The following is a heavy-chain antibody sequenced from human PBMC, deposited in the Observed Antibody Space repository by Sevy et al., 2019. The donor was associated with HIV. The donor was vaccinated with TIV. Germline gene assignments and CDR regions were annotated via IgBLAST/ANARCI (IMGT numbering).Heavy chain of an antibody. J-gene: IGHJ4*02. CDR3: TTEVGSSSWYDYYFDY. CDR2: FKSKTDGGTT. V-gene: IGHV3-15*01. D-gene: IGHD6-13*01. CDR1: GFTFSNAW. Sequence: GGSLRLSCAASGFTFSNAWMSWVRQAPGKGLEWIGHFKSKTDGGTTDYAAPVKGRFTISRDDSKNTLFLQMNSLKTEDTAVYYCTTEVGSSSWYDYYFDYWGQRTLVTVSS.